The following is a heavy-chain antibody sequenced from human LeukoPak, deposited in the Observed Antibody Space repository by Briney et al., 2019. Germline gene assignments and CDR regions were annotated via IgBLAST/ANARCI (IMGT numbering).Heavy chain of an antibody. J-gene: IGHJ3*02. CDR2: INPDGSTT. Sequence: GGSLRLSCAASGFTFSNYWMHWVRQDPGKGLVWVSFINPDGSTTNYADSVKGRFTISRDNAKNALNLQMNSLRAEDTAVYYCARDSSGVSGAFDIWGQGTMVTVSS. CDR1: GFTFSNYW. D-gene: IGHD3-22*01. V-gene: IGHV3-74*01. CDR3: ARDSSGVSGAFDI.